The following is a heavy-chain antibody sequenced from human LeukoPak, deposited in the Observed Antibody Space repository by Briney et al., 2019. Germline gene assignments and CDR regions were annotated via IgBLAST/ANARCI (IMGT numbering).Heavy chain of an antibody. V-gene: IGHV3-7*01. Sequence: GGSLRLSCAVSGFNFNDYAMHWLRQAPGKGLEWVANIKQDGSEKYYADSVKGRFTISRDTAKNSLYLQMNSLRAEDTAVYYCARSGIHSSSSKDYWGQGTLATVSS. CDR1: GFNFNDYA. J-gene: IGHJ4*02. CDR3: ARSGIHSSSSKDY. D-gene: IGHD6-6*01. CDR2: IKQDGSEK.